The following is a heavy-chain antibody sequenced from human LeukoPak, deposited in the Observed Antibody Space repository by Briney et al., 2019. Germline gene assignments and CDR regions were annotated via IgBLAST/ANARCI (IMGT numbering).Heavy chain of an antibody. V-gene: IGHV3-23*01. CDR2: ISGSVGST. J-gene: IGHJ4*02. D-gene: IGHD3-3*01. Sequence: GGSLRLSCAASGFTFSTYAMTWVRQGPGKGLEWVSGISGSVGSTFYADSVKGRFTISRDNSKNTLYLQMNSLRAEDTAVYYCAREGHYDFWSGPKFDYWGQGTLVTVSS. CDR1: GFTFSTYA. CDR3: AREGHYDFWSGPKFDY.